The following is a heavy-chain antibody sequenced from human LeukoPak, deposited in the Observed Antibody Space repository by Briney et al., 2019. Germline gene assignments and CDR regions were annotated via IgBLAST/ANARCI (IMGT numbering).Heavy chain of an antibody. V-gene: IGHV4-59*01. D-gene: IGHD3-10*01. CDR2: IHFSGDA. CDR3: ARRVQMSSASATSNTWLDP. CDR1: GHSISTYY. J-gene: IGHJ5*02. Sequence: PSETLSLTCTVSGHSISTYYWNWIRRPPGKRLEWIGHIHFSGDANYNPSLKSRVTISLDSAKNQFSLRLISVTAADAAVYYCARRVQMSSASATSNTWLDPWGQGTLVSVSP.